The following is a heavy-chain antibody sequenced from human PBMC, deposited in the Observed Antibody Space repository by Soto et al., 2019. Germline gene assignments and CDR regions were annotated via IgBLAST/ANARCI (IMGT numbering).Heavy chain of an antibody. V-gene: IGHV3-53*01. CDR2: IYSGGNT. Sequence: GSLRLSCAASGFTVSSNFMSWVRQAPGKGLEWVSVIYSGGNTYYADSVKGRFTMSRDSSKNTLYLQMNSLRAEDTAVYYCARIEHANWFDPWGQGTLVTVSS. CDR1: GFTVSSNF. CDR3: ARIEHANWFDP. J-gene: IGHJ5*02.